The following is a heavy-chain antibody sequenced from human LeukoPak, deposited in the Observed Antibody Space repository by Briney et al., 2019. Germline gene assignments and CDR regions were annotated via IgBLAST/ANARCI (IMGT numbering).Heavy chain of an antibody. CDR3: ARGDYYDGGGRNWFDP. J-gene: IGHJ5*02. CDR2: IHTSWTT. D-gene: IGHD3-16*01. Sequence: SETLSLTCTVSGGSMSDYYWSFIRQPAGKGLEWIGRIHTSWTTYFNPSLKSRVTMSVDTSKNQFSLRLTSMTAADTAVYFCARGDYYDGGGRNWFDPWGQGTLVTVSS. CDR1: GGSMSDYY. V-gene: IGHV4-4*07.